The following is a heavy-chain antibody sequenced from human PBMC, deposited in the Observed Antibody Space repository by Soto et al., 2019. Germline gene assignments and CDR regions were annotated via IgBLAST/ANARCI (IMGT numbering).Heavy chain of an antibody. Sequence: HPGGSLRLSCAASGFTFSSYGMHWVRQAPGKGLEWVAVISYDGSNKYYADSVKGRFTISRDNSKNTLYLQMNSLRAEDTAVYYCAKDMHVPSLFSDATDYWGQGTLVTVSS. CDR1: GFTFSSYG. V-gene: IGHV3-30*18. CDR2: ISYDGSNK. CDR3: AKDMHVPSLFSDATDY. D-gene: IGHD2-2*01. J-gene: IGHJ4*02.